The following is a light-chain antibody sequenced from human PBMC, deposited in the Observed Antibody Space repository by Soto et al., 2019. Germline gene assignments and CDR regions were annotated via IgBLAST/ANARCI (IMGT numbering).Light chain of an antibody. J-gene: IGKJ4*01. Sequence: ESVLTQSPATLSLSPGERATLSCRASPSVSNSLAWYQHKPGQAPRLLIYDASNRATGIPARFSGSGSGADFTLTISSLEPEDFAVYYCQQRGNWPLTFGGGTKVDIK. CDR1: PSVSNS. CDR3: QQRGNWPLT. V-gene: IGKV3-11*01. CDR2: DAS.